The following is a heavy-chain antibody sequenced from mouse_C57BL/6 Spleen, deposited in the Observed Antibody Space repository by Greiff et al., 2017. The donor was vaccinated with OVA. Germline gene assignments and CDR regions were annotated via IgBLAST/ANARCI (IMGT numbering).Heavy chain of an antibody. CDR2: IYPGSGST. J-gene: IGHJ2*01. CDR1: GYTFTSYW. V-gene: IGHV1-55*01. D-gene: IGHD1-1*01. Sequence: VQLQQPGAELVKPGASVKMSCKASGYTFTSYWITWVKQRPGQGLEWIGDIYPGSGSTNYNEKFKSKATLTVDTSSSTAYMQLSSLTSEDSAVYSCARVTTVVANFDYWGQGTTLTVSS. CDR3: ARVTTVVANFDY.